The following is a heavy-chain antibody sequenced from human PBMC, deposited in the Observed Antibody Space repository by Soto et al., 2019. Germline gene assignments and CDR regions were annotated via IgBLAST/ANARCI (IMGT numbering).Heavy chain of an antibody. V-gene: IGHV3-74*01. CDR2: INIDGSTI. J-gene: IGHJ4*02. Sequence: EVQLVESGGGLVQPRGSLRLSCAASGFTFSTYWMHWVRQAPGKGLVWVSRINIDGSTISYADSVKGRFTISRDNAKNTLDLQMNSLRAEDTAVYYCARVRNGDWYFDSWGQGTLVTVSS. CDR1: GFTFSTYW. D-gene: IGHD4-17*01. CDR3: ARVRNGDWYFDS.